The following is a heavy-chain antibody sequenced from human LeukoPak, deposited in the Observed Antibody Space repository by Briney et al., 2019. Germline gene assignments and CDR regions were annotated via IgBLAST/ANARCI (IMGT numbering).Heavy chain of an antibody. V-gene: IGHV3-74*01. CDR3: ARDRGGYDFVSYYFDY. CDR1: GFTFSSYW. Sequence: GGSLRLSCVASGFTFSSYWMHWVRQDPRKGLVWVSRISGDGRNINYADSVKGRFTISRDNAKNSLYLEMNSLRAEDTAVYYCARDRGGYDFVSYYFDYWGQGTLVTVSS. J-gene: IGHJ4*02. CDR2: ISGDGRNI. D-gene: IGHD5-12*01.